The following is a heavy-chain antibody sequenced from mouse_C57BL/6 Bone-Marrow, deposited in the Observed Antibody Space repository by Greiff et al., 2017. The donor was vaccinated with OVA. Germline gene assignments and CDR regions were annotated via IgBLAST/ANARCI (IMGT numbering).Heavy chain of an antibody. D-gene: IGHD1-1*01. CDR2: IYPRDGST. V-gene: IGHV1-78*01. J-gene: IGHJ4*01. CDR1: GYTFTDPT. CDR3: ARKGTTDAMDY. Sequence: QVQLQQSDAELVKPGASVQISCKVSGYTFTDPTIHWLKQRPEQGLEWIGYIYPRDGSTKYNEKFTGKATLTADKSSSTAYMQLNSLTSEDSAVYFCARKGTTDAMDYWGQGTSVTGSS.